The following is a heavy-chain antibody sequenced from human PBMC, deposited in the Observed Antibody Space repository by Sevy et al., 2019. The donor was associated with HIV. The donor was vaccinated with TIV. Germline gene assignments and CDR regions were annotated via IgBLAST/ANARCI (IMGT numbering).Heavy chain of an antibody. CDR1: GGSISSGTYY. J-gene: IGHJ5*02. Sequence: SQTLSLTCTVSGGSISSGTYYWNWIRQPAGKGLKWIGRIYTSGSSDYRPSLKSRVTMSIDTSKNQFSLKLSSLTAADTAVYYCARATPGVTSTSGAFDPWGQGTLVTVSS. V-gene: IGHV4-61*02. D-gene: IGHD7-27*01. CDR2: IYTSGSS. CDR3: ARATPGVTSTSGAFDP.